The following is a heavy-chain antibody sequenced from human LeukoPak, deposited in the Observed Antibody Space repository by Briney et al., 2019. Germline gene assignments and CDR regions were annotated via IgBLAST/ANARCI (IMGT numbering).Heavy chain of an antibody. Sequence: GGSLRLSCAASGFTFSSYEMNWVRQAPGKGLEWVSYISSSGSTIYYADSVKGRFTISRDNAKNSLYLQMNSLRAEDTAIYYCAKGPMGRGFDYWGQGTLVTVSS. CDR3: AKGPMGRGFDY. J-gene: IGHJ4*02. CDR1: GFTFSSYE. D-gene: IGHD3-10*01. CDR2: ISSSGSTI. V-gene: IGHV3-48*03.